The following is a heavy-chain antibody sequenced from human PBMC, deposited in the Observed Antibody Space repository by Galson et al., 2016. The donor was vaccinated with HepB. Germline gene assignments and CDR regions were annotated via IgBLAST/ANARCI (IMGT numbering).Heavy chain of an antibody. CDR3: ARVLFPRKMTLTCDWHGMDV. J-gene: IGHJ6*02. CDR1: GFILRSNK. Sequence: SLRLSCAASGFILRSNKMTWVRQAPGKGLDWVSAISAGGGSTYYADSVKGRFTISRDNAKNSLYLEMNSLRADDTAIYYCARVLFPRKMTLTCDWHGMDVWGQGTTVTVSS. D-gene: IGHD3-9*01. V-gene: IGHV3-21*06. CDR2: ISAGGGST.